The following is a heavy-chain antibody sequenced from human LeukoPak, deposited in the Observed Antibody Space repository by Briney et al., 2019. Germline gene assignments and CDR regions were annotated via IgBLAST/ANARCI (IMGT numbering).Heavy chain of an antibody. CDR2: IKQDGSEK. V-gene: IGHV3-7*01. Sequence: GGSLGLSCAASGFTFSSYWMSWVRQAPGKGLEWVANIKQDGSEKYYVDSVKGRFTISRDNAKNSLYLQMNSLRAEDTAVYYCARDGHYYDSSGYPVYFDNWGKGTLVTVSS. CDR1: GFTFSSYW. CDR3: ARDGHYYDSSGYPVYFDN. D-gene: IGHD3-22*01. J-gene: IGHJ4*02.